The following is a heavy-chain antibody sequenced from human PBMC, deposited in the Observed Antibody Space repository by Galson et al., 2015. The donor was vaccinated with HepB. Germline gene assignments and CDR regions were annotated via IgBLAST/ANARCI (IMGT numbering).Heavy chain of an antibody. Sequence: PALVKPTQTLTLTCTFSGFSLSTGSGVGVGWIRQPPGKALEWLAVIYWDDDKRYSPSLKSRLTITKDTSKNQVVLTMTNVDPVDTATYYCAHTYYFSGRYFQFWGQGILVTVSS. V-gene: IGHV2-5*02. J-gene: IGHJ4*02. D-gene: IGHD3-10*01. CDR3: AHTYYFSGRYFQF. CDR1: GFSLSTGSGVG. CDR2: IYWDDDK.